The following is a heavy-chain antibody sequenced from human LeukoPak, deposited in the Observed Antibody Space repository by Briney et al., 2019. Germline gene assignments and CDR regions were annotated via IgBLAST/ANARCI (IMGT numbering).Heavy chain of an antibody. D-gene: IGHD6-13*01. CDR3: VTAAGLGVYYFDY. CDR2: ISSSSYI. V-gene: IGHV3-21*01. CDR1: GFTFSSYS. Sequence: GSLSLSCAASGFTFSSYSMNWVRQAPGKGLEWVSSISSSSYIYYADSVKGRFTISRDNAKNSLYLQMNSLRAEDTAVYYCVTAAGLGVYYFDYWGQGTLVTVSS. J-gene: IGHJ4*02.